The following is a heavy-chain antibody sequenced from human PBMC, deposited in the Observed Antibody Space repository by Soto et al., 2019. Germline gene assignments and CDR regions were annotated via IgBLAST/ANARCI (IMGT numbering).Heavy chain of an antibody. J-gene: IGHJ4*02. CDR3: VRENYYTFDF. CDR2: SRNRGNAYTT. CDR1: GFNFNEYF. V-gene: IGHV3-72*01. D-gene: IGHD3-10*01. Sequence: PGGSLRLSCAASGFNFNEYFMNWVRQAPGKGLEWIGISRNRGNAYTTKYAASVMGRFTISRDGSQMLLQISTLKTEDTAVYYCVRENYYTFDFWGQGTPVTVSS.